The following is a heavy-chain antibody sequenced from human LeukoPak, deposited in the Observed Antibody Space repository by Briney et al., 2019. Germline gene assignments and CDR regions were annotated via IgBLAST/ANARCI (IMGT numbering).Heavy chain of an antibody. Sequence: GSLRLSCAASGFTFSSSAMSWVRPAPGKGLEWVSSISSSSSYIYYADSVKGRFTISRDNAKNSLYLQMNSLRAEDTAVYYCARENDYGDYGYWGQGTLVTVSS. CDR3: ARENDYGDYGY. CDR1: GFTFSSSA. CDR2: ISSSSSYI. D-gene: IGHD4-17*01. V-gene: IGHV3-21*01. J-gene: IGHJ4*02.